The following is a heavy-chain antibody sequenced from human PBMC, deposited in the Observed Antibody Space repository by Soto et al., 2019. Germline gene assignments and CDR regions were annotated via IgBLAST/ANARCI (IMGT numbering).Heavy chain of an antibody. V-gene: IGHV3-23*01. D-gene: IGHD6-19*01. CDR2: ISGSGGST. Sequence: EVQLLESGGGLVQPGGSLRLSCAASGFTFSSYAMSWVRQAPGKGLEWVSAISGSGGSTYYADSVKGRFTISRDNSKNTLYLQMNSLRAEDTDVYYCAKDRDSSGWPSDYWGQGTLVTVSS. CDR3: AKDRDSSGWPSDY. J-gene: IGHJ4*02. CDR1: GFTFSSYA.